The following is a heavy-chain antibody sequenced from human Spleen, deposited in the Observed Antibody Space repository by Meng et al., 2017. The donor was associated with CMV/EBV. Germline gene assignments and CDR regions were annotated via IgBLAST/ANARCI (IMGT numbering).Heavy chain of an antibody. V-gene: IGHV4-4*07. Sequence: QVELRQCGPGLGKTSETLCLTSTVPGGSISSSCWTWIRQPAGKGLEWIGRIYTRGSTKSNPSLKSRVTMSVDTSKNQFSLKLSSVTAADTAVYYCARETAAVSYNWFDPWGQGTLVTVSS. CDR3: ARETAAVSYNWFDP. CDR1: GGSISSSC. J-gene: IGHJ5*02. CDR2: IYTRGST. D-gene: IGHD6-13*01.